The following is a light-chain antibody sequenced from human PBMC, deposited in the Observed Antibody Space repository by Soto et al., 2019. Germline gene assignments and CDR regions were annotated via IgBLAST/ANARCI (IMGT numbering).Light chain of an antibody. J-gene: IGKJ1*01. CDR1: QTISNW. CDR3: QNYNSYSEA. CDR2: DAS. V-gene: IGKV1-5*01. Sequence: GDRVTITCRASQTISNWLAWYQQRPGKAPQLLISDASRLESGVPSRFSGSGSGTEFTLTISSLQPDDFATYYCQNYNSYSEAFGQGTKVDIK.